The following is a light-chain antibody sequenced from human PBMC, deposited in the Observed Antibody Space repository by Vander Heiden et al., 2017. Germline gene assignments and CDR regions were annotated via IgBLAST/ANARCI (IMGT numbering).Light chain of an antibody. Sequence: QSALPPPAPVSGSPGQSITISCTGTSSDVGGYNYVSWYQQHPGKAPKLMIYDVTYRPSGVSNRFSGSKSGNTASLTISGLQAEDEADYYCSSYTSSSPLVFGGGTKLTVL. CDR3: SSYTSSSPLV. CDR2: DVT. V-gene: IGLV2-14*03. J-gene: IGLJ2*01. CDR1: SSDVGGYNY.